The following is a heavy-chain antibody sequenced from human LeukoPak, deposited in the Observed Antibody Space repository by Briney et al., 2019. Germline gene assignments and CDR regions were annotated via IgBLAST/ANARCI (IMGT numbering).Heavy chain of an antibody. J-gene: IGHJ4*02. CDR1: GFTLDDYD. D-gene: IGHD4-11*01. Sequence: GGSLRLSCAASGFTLDDYDMNWVRQAPGKGLEWVSGINWDGGSTVYADSVKGRFTISRDNSNSTLNLQMNSLRVEDTAVYYCVKDRYSSAYYFENWGQGTLVTVSS. V-gene: IGHV3-20*04. CDR2: INWDGGST. CDR3: VKDRYSSAYYFEN.